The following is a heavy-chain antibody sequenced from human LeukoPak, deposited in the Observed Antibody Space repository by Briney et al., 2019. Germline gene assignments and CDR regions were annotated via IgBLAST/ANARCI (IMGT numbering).Heavy chain of an antibody. CDR2: ISYDGSNK. CDR1: GFTFSSYG. CDR3: TKGGIAAAGILGPNWFDP. J-gene: IGHJ5*02. V-gene: IGHV3-30*18. Sequence: PGGSLRLSCAASGFTFSSYGMHWVRQAPGKGLEWVAVISYDGSNKYYADSVKGRFTISRDNSKNTLYLQMNSLRAEDTAVYYCTKGGIAAAGILGPNWFDPWGQGTLVTVSS. D-gene: IGHD6-13*01.